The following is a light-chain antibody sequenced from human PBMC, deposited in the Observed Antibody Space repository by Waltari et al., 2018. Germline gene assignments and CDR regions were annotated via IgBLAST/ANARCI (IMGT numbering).Light chain of an antibody. CDR2: EAT. CDR1: SSDVGAYNY. J-gene: IGLJ1*01. Sequence: QSALTQPPSASGSPGQSVTISCTGTSSDVGAYNYVYWYQQYPDKAPKVVIYEATKRPEGVPDRFAGSKSGNTASLTVSGLQAEDEADYYCSSYAGNNIFVFGTGTQVTVL. V-gene: IGLV2-8*01. CDR3: SSYAGNNIFV.